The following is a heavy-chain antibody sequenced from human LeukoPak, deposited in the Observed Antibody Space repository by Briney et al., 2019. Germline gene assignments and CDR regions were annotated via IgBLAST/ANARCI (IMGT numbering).Heavy chain of an antibody. J-gene: IGHJ4*02. CDR1: GFNFNSYW. CDR3: ARPGSYLNDY. V-gene: IGHV3-7*04. CDR2: IKQDGSEI. D-gene: IGHD1-26*01. Sequence: GGSLRLSCAGSGFNFNSYWMSWVRQAPGKGLECVANIKQDGSEIYFVDPVKGRFTISRDNAKNSLYLQMNSLRAEDTAVYYCARPGSYLNDYWGQGTLVTVSS.